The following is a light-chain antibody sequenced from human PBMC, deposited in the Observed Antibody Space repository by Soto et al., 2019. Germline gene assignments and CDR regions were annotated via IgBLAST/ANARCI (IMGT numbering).Light chain of an antibody. Sequence: QSVLTQPPSASGSPGQSVTISCTGTSSDVGGYNYVSWYQQHPGEAPKLMIYEVSERPSGVPDRFSGSKSGNTASLTVSGLQAEDEADYYCSSYAGNNNLVFGGGTKLTV. CDR2: EVS. V-gene: IGLV2-8*01. J-gene: IGLJ2*01. CDR1: SSDVGGYNY. CDR3: SSYAGNNNLV.